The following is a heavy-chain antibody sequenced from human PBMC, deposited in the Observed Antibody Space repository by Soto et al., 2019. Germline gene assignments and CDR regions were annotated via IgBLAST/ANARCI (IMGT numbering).Heavy chain of an antibody. D-gene: IGHD2-2*01. CDR2: IIPIFGTA. V-gene: IGHV1-69*13. CDR1: GGTFSSYA. CDR3: ARADCSSTSCFPSYYYGMDV. J-gene: IGHJ6*02. Sequence: ASVKVSCKASGGTFSSYAISWVRQAPGQGLEWMGGIIPIFGTANYAQKFQGRVTITADESTSTAYMELSGLRSEDTAVYYCARADCSSTSCFPSYYYGMDVWGQGTTVTVSS.